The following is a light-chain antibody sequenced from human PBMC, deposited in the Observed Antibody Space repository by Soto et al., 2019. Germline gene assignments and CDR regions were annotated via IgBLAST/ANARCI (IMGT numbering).Light chain of an antibody. Sequence: EIVLTQSPGTLSLSPGERATLSCRASQSVGNNYLAWYQQKPGQAPRLLIYDASNRATGIPDRFSGGGSGTDFTLPISRLEPEDFAVYSCHQYATSPLSFGGGTKVEIK. CDR2: DAS. CDR1: QSVGNNY. CDR3: HQYATSPLS. J-gene: IGKJ4*01. V-gene: IGKV3-20*01.